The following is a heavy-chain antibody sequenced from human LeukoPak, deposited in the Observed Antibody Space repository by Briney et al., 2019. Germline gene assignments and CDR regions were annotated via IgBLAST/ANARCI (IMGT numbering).Heavy chain of an antibody. CDR2: IYYSGST. CDR1: GGSVSSSSYY. CDR3: ARVPPHLGSWFDP. D-gene: IGHD1-26*01. V-gene: IGHV4-39*07. J-gene: IGHJ5*02. Sequence: KTSETLSLTCTVSGGSVSSSSYYWGWIRQPPGKGLEWIGSIYYSGSTYYNPSLKSRVTISVDTSKNQFSLKLSSVTAADTAVYYCARVPPHLGSWFDPWGQGTLVTVSS.